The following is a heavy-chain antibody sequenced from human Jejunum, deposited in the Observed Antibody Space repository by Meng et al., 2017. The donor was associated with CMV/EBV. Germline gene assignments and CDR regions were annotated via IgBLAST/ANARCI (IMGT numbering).Heavy chain of an antibody. CDR1: W. J-gene: IGHJ4*02. V-gene: IGHV3-74*01. Sequence: WRHWLRQAPRKGLVWVSRIDGDGGYTNYADSVKGRFTISRDNAKSTLFLEMNSLRVEDTAVYYGARDAAYCDGGGCYSAYYFDYWGQGALVTVSS. D-gene: IGHD2-15*01. CDR3: ARDAAYCDGGGCYSAYYFDY. CDR2: IDGDGGYT.